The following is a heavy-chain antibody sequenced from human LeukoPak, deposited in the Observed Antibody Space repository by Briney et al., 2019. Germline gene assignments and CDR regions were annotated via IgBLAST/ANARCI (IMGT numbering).Heavy chain of an antibody. D-gene: IGHD3-22*01. CDR1: GGSISSGGYS. CDR2: IYHSGST. Sequence: SQTLSLTCAVSGGSISSGGYSWSWIRQPPGKVLEWIGYIYHSGSTYYNPSLKSRVTISVDRSKNQFSLKLSSVTAADTAVYYCAREVSYYDSSGYYPQGYFDYWGQGTLVTVSS. J-gene: IGHJ4*02. CDR3: AREVSYYDSSGYYPQGYFDY. V-gene: IGHV4-30-2*01.